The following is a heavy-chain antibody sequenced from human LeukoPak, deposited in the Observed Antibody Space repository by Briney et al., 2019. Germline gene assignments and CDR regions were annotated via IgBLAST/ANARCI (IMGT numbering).Heavy chain of an antibody. Sequence: SETLSLTCAVYGGSFSGYYWSWIRQPPGKGLEWIGEINHSGSTNYNPSLKSRVTISVDTSKNQFSLKLSSVTAADTAVYYCATTGGITMVRGDPVPNWFDPWGQGTLVTVSS. D-gene: IGHD3-10*01. J-gene: IGHJ5*02. CDR1: GGSFSGYY. CDR2: INHSGST. V-gene: IGHV4-34*01. CDR3: ATTGGITMVRGDPVPNWFDP.